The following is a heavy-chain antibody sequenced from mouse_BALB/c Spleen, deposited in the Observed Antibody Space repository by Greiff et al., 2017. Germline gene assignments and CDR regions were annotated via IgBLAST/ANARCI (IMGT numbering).Heavy chain of an antibody. CDR1: GFTFSSYG. D-gene: IGHD2-4*01. Sequence: DVMLVESGGGLVQPGGSLKLSCAASGFTFSSYGMSWVRQTPDKRLELVATIISNGGSTYYPDSVKGRFTISRDNAKNTLYLQMSSLKSEDTAMYYCARAPDDYDEEDYYAMDYWGQGTSVTVSS. V-gene: IGHV5-6-3*01. CDR2: IISNGGST. J-gene: IGHJ4*01. CDR3: ARAPDDYDEEDYYAMDY.